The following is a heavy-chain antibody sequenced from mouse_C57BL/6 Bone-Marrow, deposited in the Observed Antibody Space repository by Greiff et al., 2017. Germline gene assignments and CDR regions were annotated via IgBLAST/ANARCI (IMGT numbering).Heavy chain of an antibody. CDR1: GFSFNTYA. V-gene: IGHV10-1*01. CDR3: VRHDLGRDHYYAMDY. CDR2: IRSKSNNYAT. J-gene: IGHJ4*01. Sequence: EVKLVESGGGLVQPKGSLKLSCAASGFSFNTYAMNWVRQAPGKGLEWVARIRSKSNNYATYYADSVKDRFTISRDDSESMLYLQMNNLKTEDTAMYYCVRHDLGRDHYYAMDYWGQGTSVTVSS. D-gene: IGHD4-1*01.